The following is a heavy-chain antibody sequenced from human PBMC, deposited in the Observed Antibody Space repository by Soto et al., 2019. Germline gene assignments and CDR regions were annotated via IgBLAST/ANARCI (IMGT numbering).Heavy chain of an antibody. J-gene: IGHJ4*02. CDR3: ARYSAKGVTTSHFFDY. Sequence: EVQLVESGGGLVKPGGSLRLSCAASGFTLSSYSRNWVRQAPGKGLEWVSSTSGSSSYIYYADSVKGRFTISRDNARNSLFLQMQSLRDEDTAVYYFARYSAKGVTTSHFFDYWGQGTLVTVSS. CDR1: GFTLSSYS. D-gene: IGHD4-17*01. CDR2: TSGSSSYI. V-gene: IGHV3-21*01.